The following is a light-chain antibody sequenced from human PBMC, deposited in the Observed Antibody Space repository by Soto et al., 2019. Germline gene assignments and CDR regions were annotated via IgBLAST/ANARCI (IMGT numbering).Light chain of an antibody. V-gene: IGLV4-69*01. J-gene: IGLJ2*01. CDR1: SGHSSYA. CDR2: LNSDGSH. Sequence: QLVLTQSPSASASLGASVKLTCTLSSGHSSYAIAWHQQQPEKGPRYLMKLNSDGSHSKGDGIPERFSGSSSGAERYLTIPSLKSEDEADNYCQTRGTGIVVFGGGTKLTVL. CDR3: QTRGTGIVV.